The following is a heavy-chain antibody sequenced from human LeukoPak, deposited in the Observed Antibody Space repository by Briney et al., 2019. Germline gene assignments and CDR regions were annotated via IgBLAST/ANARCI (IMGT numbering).Heavy chain of an antibody. D-gene: IGHD3-22*01. J-gene: IGHJ4*02. CDR3: ARDSDSSGYYYQYDY. V-gene: IGHV4-59*01. Sequence: PSETLSLTCTVSGGSISRYYWSWIRQPPGKGLEWIGYIYYSGSTNYNPSLKSRVTISVDTSKNQFSLKLSSVTAADTAVYYCARDSDSSGYYYQYDYWGQGTLVTVSS. CDR1: GGSISRYY. CDR2: IYYSGST.